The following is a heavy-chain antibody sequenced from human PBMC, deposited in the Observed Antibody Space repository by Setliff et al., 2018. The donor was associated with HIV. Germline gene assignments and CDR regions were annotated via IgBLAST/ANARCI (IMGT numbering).Heavy chain of an antibody. D-gene: IGHD1-26*01. V-gene: IGHV4-34*01. CDR3: GRGPHIVGAPWAVIDY. Sequence: PSETLSLTCAVYGVSFSGYSWSWIRQPPGKGLEWIGEIFHNGTINCNPSLKSRVALSIDTLKSQISLNMTSLTTADTAIYYCGRGPHIVGAPWAVIDYWAQGKPVTVSS. CDR2: IFHNGTI. J-gene: IGHJ4*02. CDR1: GVSFSGYS.